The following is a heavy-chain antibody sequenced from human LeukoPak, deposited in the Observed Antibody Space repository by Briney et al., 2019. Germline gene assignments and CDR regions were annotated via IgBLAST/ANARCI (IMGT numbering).Heavy chain of an antibody. J-gene: IGHJ4*02. CDR3: ARDLDYYDSSGSHRRRNYFDY. CDR1: GFTVSSSY. D-gene: IGHD3-22*01. Sequence: GGSLRLSCAASGFTVSSSYMSWVRQAPGKGLEWGSIIHSDGSTYYADSVKGRFTISRDTSKNTLYLQMNSLRGEDTAMYYCARDLDYYDSSGSHRRRNYFDYWGQGTLVTISS. CDR2: IHSDGST. V-gene: IGHV3-53*01.